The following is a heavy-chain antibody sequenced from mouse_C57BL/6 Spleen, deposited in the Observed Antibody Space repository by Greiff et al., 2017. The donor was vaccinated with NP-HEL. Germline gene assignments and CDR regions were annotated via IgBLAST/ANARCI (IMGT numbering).Heavy chain of an antibody. J-gene: IGHJ2*01. CDR3: ARDEGY. Sequence: QVQLKQPGAELVKPGASVKLSCKASGYTFTNYWMHWVKQRPGQGLEWIGMIHPNSGSTKGNEKFKRKATLTGDKSSSTAYMQLSSLTSEDSAVYYCARDEGYWGQGTTLTVSS. CDR2: IHPNSGST. V-gene: IGHV1-64*01. CDR1: GYTFTNYW.